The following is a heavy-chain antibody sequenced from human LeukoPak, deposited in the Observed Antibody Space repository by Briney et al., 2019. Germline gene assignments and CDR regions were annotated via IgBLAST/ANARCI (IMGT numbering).Heavy chain of an antibody. D-gene: IGHD1-14*01. J-gene: IGHJ5*02. CDR1: GGSISSSNW. CDR2: IYHSGST. V-gene: IGHV4-4*02. Sequence: SGTLSLTCAVSGGSISSSNWWSWVRQPPGKGLEWIGEIYHSGSTNYNPSLKSRVTISVDKSKNQFSLKLSSVTAADTAVYYCARVLVAELDRSFDPWGQGTLVTVSS. CDR3: ARVLVAELDRSFDP.